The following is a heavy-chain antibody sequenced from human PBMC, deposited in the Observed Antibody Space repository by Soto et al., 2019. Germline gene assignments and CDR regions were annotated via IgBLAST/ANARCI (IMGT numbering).Heavy chain of an antibody. D-gene: IGHD2-8*02. Sequence: GVSISLSGSSSGFTFSSYWMHWVLQAPGPGLVWVSRINSDGSDTTYADSVKGRFTTSRDNAKNTVYLQMNNLRVENTVGYFCASGYFTGVSGTWFVPWVKGILFNISS. CDR1: GFTFSSYW. CDR3: ASGYFTGVSGTWFVP. V-gene: IGHV3-74*01. CDR2: INSDGSDT. J-gene: IGHJ5*01.